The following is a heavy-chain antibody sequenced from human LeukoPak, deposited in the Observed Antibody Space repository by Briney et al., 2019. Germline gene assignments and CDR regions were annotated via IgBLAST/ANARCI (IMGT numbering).Heavy chain of an antibody. V-gene: IGHV3-23*01. CDR1: GFTFSSYA. J-gene: IGHJ4*02. Sequence: PGGSLRLSCATSGFTFSSYALTWVRQAPGMGLEWVSAISGSGDTTYYADSVKGRFTISRDNSKNTLYLQMNSLRAEDTAVYYCAKDPRWLPQGHWGQGTLVTVSS. D-gene: IGHD5-24*01. CDR2: ISGSGDTT. CDR3: AKDPRWLPQGH.